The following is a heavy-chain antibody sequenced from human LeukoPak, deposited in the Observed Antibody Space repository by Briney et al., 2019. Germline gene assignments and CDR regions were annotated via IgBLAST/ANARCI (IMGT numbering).Heavy chain of an antibody. D-gene: IGHD3-9*01. CDR1: GGSISSSSYY. CDR2: IYYSGST. V-gene: IGHV4-39*07. CDR3: ARGKAQGRYFDWPDY. J-gene: IGHJ4*02. Sequence: KASETLSLTCTVSGGSISSSSYYWGWIRQPPGKGLEWIGSIYYSGSTYYNPSLKSRVTISVDTSKNQFSLKLSSVTAADTAVYYCARGKAQGRYFDWPDYWGQGTLVTVSS.